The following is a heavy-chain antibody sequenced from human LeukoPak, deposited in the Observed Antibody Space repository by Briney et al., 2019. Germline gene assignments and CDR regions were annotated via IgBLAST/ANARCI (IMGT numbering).Heavy chain of an antibody. CDR1: GSTFRDYW. V-gene: IGHV3-23*01. CDR3: AKLRSHNYYDSSGS. CDR2: ISGSGGST. D-gene: IGHD3-22*01. Sequence: PGGSLRLSCGASGSTFRDYWMSWVRQAPGKGLEWVSAISGSGGSTYYADSVKGRFTVSRDNSKNTLYLQMNSLRAEDTAVYYCAKLRSHNYYDSSGSWGQGTQVTVFS. J-gene: IGHJ4*02.